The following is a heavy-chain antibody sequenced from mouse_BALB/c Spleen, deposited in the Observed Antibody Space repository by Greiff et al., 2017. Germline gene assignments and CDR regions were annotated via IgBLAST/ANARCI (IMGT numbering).Heavy chain of an antibody. D-gene: IGHD1-1*01. CDR3: ASPNYYSSSFAY. Sequence: EVQLVESGGGLVKPGGSLKFSCAASGFTFSSYAMSWVRQTPEKRLEWVATISSGGSYTYYPDSVKGRFTISRDNAKNTLYLQMSSLRSEDTAMYYCASPNYYSSSFAYWGQGTLVTVSA. CDR2: ISSGGSYT. V-gene: IGHV5-9-3*01. J-gene: IGHJ3*01. CDR1: GFTFSSYA.